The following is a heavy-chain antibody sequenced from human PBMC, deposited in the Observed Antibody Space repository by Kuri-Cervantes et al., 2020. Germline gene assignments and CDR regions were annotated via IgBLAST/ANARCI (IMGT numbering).Heavy chain of an antibody. V-gene: IGHV3-23*01. CDR3: AKDPPDTVAGGYYYYYMDV. CDR1: GFTFSDYY. CDR2: ISGSGGST. D-gene: IGHD4-11*01. Sequence: ETLSLTCAASGFTFSDYYMSWIRQAPGKGLEWVSAISGSGGSTYYADSVKGRFTISRDNSKNTLYLQMNSLRAEDTAVYYCAKDPPDTVAGGYYYYYMDVWGKGTTVTVSS. J-gene: IGHJ6*03.